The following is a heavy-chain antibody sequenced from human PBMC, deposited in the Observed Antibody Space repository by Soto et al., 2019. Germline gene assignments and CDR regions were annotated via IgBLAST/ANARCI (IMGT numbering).Heavy chain of an antibody. CDR1: GYTFTNYY. J-gene: IGHJ6*02. CDR3: AREGAARPDYYYYYGMDV. V-gene: IGHV1-46*01. D-gene: IGHD6-6*01. CDR2: INPSGGST. Sequence: ASVKVSCKTSGYTFTNYYMHWVRQAPGQGLEWMGIINPSGGSTSYAQKFQGRVTMTRDTSTSTVYMELSSLRSEDTAVYYCAREGAARPDYYYYYGMDVWGQGTTVTVSS.